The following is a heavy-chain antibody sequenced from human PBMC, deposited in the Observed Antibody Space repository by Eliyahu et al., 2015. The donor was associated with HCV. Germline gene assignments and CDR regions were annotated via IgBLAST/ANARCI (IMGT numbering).Heavy chain of an antibody. V-gene: IGHV4-4*07. CDR2: MFTSGST. CDR1: GGSISSYY. J-gene: IGHJ4*02. CDR3: ATGYCSGSSCFDY. Sequence: QVQLQESGPGLVKPSETLSLTCTVSGGSISSYYWSWIRQPAGKGLEWIGRMFTSGSTNYNPSLKSRVTMSLDTSKNQFSLKVSSVTAADTAVYYCATGYCSGSSCFDYWGQGTLVTVSS. D-gene: IGHD2-15*01.